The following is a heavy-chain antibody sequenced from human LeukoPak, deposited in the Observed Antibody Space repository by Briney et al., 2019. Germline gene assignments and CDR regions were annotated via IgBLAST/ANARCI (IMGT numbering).Heavy chain of an antibody. CDR3: ARDPVNPAVAGNSIDY. Sequence: PGGSLRLSRAASGFTFSSYAMHWVRQAPGKGLEWVAVISYDGSNKYYADSVKGRFTISRDNSKNTLYLQMNSLRAEDTAVYYCARDPVNPAVAGNSIDYWGQGTLVTVSS. J-gene: IGHJ4*02. CDR1: GFTFSSYA. CDR2: ISYDGSNK. D-gene: IGHD6-19*01. V-gene: IGHV3-30-3*01.